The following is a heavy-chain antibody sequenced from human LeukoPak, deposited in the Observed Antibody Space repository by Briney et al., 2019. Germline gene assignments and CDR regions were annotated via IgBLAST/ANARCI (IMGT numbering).Heavy chain of an antibody. CDR3: ARGLSVARWGATRSFAY. CDR1: GHTFTSYD. CDR2: MNPNSGNT. V-gene: IGHV1-8*01. Sequence: GASVKVSCKASGHTFTSYDINWVRQATGQGLEWMGWMNPNSGNTGYAQKFQGRVTMTRNTSISTAYMELSSLRSEDTAVYYCARGLSVARWGATRSFAYWGQGTLVTVSS. J-gene: IGHJ4*02. D-gene: IGHD1-26*01.